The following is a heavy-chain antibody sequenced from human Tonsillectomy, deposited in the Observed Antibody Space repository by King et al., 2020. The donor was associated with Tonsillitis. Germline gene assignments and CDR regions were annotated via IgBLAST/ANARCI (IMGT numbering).Heavy chain of an antibody. CDR2: ISYDGSNK. CDR3: ARESATYDFWSGLDY. Sequence: VQLVESGGGVVRPGRSLRLSCAASGFPFSRYAMHWVRPAPGKGLAWVAVISYDGSNKYYAASVKGRFTISSDTSNYTLYLQLNSLRAEDTAVYYCARESATYDFWSGLDYWGQGTLVTVSS. J-gene: IGHJ4*02. D-gene: IGHD3-3*01. V-gene: IGHV3-30-3*01. CDR1: GFPFSRYA.